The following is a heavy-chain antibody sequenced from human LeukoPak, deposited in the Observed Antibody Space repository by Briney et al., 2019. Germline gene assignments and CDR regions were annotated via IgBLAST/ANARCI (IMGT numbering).Heavy chain of an antibody. D-gene: IGHD4-23*01. CDR2: IKQDGSEK. CDR1: GFTFSSYW. J-gene: IGHJ4*02. CDR3: ARAGVPTVVIGVSPDY. Sequence: GGSLRLSCAASGFTFSSYWMSWVRQAPGKGLEWVANIKQDGSEKYYVDSVKGRFTLSRDNAKNSLYLQMNSLRAEDTAVYYCARAGVPTVVIGVSPDYWGQGTLVTVSS. V-gene: IGHV3-7*01.